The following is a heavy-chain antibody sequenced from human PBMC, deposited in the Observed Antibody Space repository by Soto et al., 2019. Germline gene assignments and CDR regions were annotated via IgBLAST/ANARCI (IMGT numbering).Heavy chain of an antibody. D-gene: IGHD3-10*01. CDR2: IYYSGST. CDR1: GGSISSSSYY. Sequence: QLQLQESGPGLVKPSETLSLTCTVSGGSISSSSYYWGWIRQPPGKGLEWIGSIYYSGSTYYNPSLKSRVTISVDTSKNQFSLKLSSVTAADTAVYYCARRGGYNYGSGRFPNWFDPWGQGTLVTVSS. CDR3: ARRGGYNYGSGRFPNWFDP. J-gene: IGHJ5*02. V-gene: IGHV4-39*01.